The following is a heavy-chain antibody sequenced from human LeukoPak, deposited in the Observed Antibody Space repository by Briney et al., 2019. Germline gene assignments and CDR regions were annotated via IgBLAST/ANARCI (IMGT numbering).Heavy chain of an antibody. CDR1: GFTFSSYA. CDR3: AKLPSGSSLLDFDY. CDR2: ISGSGGST. J-gene: IGHJ4*02. D-gene: IGHD1-26*01. Sequence: PGGSLRLSCAVSGFTFSSYAMSWVRQAPGKGLEWVSAISGSGGSTYYADSVKGRFAISRDNSKNTLYLQMNSLRAEDTAVYYCAKLPSGSSLLDFDYWGQGTLVTVSS. V-gene: IGHV3-23*01.